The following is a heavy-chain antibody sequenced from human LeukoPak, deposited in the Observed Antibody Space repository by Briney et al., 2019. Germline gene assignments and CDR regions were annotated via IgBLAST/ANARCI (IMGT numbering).Heavy chain of an antibody. Sequence: GGSLRLSCTASGFTFSDYYMSWIRQAPGKGLEWISYISTSGTTRYYADSLKGRFTVSRDNAKNSLYLQMTSLRAEDTAVYYCARAIGEQLVGRRSYYYYYYMDVWGKGTTVTVSS. CDR2: ISTSGTTR. D-gene: IGHD6-6*01. CDR3: ARAIGEQLVGRRSYYYYYYMDV. J-gene: IGHJ6*03. V-gene: IGHV3-11*04. CDR1: GFTFSDYY.